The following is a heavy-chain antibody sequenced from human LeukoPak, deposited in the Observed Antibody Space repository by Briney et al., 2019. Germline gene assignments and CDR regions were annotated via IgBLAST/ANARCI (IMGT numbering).Heavy chain of an antibody. D-gene: IGHD3-22*01. CDR2: IYSGGST. V-gene: IGHV3-53*04. CDR3: ARATGTSSGYSDY. CDR1: GFTVSSNY. Sequence: GGSLRLSCAASGFTVSSNYMSWVRQAPGKGLEWVSVIYSGGSTYYADSVKGRFTISRHNPKNTLYLQMNSLRAEDTAVYYCARATGTSSGYSDYWGQGTLVTVSS. J-gene: IGHJ4*02.